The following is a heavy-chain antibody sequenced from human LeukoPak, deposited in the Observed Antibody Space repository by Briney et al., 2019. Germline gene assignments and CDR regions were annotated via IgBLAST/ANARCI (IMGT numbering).Heavy chain of an antibody. Sequence: SETLSLTCTVSGGSISTYYWSWIRQPPGKGLEWIGYISYSGSTYYNPSLESRVTISIDTSKNQFSLNLSSVTAADTAVYYCARAPIIRGVLDFWGQGTLVTVSS. CDR3: ARAPIIRGVLDF. J-gene: IGHJ4*02. D-gene: IGHD3-10*01. V-gene: IGHV4-30-4*08. CDR1: GGSISTYY. CDR2: ISYSGST.